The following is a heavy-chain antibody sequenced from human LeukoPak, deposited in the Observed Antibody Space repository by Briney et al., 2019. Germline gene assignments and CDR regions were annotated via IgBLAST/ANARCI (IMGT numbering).Heavy chain of an antibody. CDR1: GGTFSSYG. Sequence: SSVKVSCKASGGTFSSYGISWVRQAPGQGLEWMGWISAYNGNTNYAQKLQGRVTMTTDTSTSTAYMELRSLRSDDTAVYYCARLSLGIFGVVIQYGMDVWGQGTTVTVSS. D-gene: IGHD3-3*01. CDR3: ARLSLGIFGVVIQYGMDV. CDR2: ISAYNGNT. V-gene: IGHV1-18*01. J-gene: IGHJ6*02.